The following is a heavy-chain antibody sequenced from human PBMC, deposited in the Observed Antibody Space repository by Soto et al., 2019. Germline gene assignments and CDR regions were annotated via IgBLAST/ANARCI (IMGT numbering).Heavy chain of an antibody. CDR3: AKDRRAGGNSAFYFDF. Sequence: GGPQRLSCAASGFTFSNYAMSWVRPAPGKGLEWVSLISATGGGTYYADSVKGRFTISRDNSHNTLYLQVHSLTAEDTAVYYCAKDRRAGGNSAFYFDFWGQGAQVTVSS. J-gene: IGHJ4*02. D-gene: IGHD3-16*01. CDR1: GFTFSNYA. CDR2: ISATGGGT. V-gene: IGHV3-23*01.